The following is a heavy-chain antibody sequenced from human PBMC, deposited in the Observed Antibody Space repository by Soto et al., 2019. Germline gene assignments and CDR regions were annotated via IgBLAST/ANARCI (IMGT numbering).Heavy chain of an antibody. J-gene: IGHJ4*02. CDR3: ARRCSWGSGYFDH. Sequence: QVQLVQSGAEVKKPGASVKVSCKASGYTFTSYYMHWVRQAPGQGLEWMGIINPSGGSTGHAQTYQGSAXXTXDXXTSTVHRELRSLRAEDTAVYYCARRCSWGSGYFDHWGQGALTSASS. D-gene: IGHD2-15*01. V-gene: IGHV1-46*01. CDR1: GYTFTSYY. CDR2: INPSGGST.